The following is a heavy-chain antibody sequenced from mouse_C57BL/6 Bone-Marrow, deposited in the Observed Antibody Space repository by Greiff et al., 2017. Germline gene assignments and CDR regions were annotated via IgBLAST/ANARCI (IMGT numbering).Heavy chain of an antibody. CDR2: IDPEDGET. CDR3: ASDGYPVAY. D-gene: IGHD2-3*01. V-gene: IGHV14-2*01. CDR1: GFNIKDYY. Sequence: EVKLQESGAELVKPGASVKLSCTASGFNIKDYYMHWVKQRTEQGLEWIGRIDPEDGETKYDPKFQGKATITADTSSNTAYLQLSSLTSEDTAVYYCASDGYPVAYWGQGTLVTVSA. J-gene: IGHJ3*01.